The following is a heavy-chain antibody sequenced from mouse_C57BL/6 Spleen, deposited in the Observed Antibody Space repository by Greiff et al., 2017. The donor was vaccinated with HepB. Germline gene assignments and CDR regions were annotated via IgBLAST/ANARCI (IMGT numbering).Heavy chain of an antibody. V-gene: IGHV1-69*01. J-gene: IGHJ3*01. D-gene: IGHD2-2*01. Sequence: VQLQQSGAELVMPGASVKLSCKASGYTFTSYWMHWVKQRPGQGLEWIGEIDPSDSYTNYNQKFKGKSTLTVDKSSSTAYMQLSSLTSEDSAVYYCSRVDGDDGAWFAYWGQGTLVTVSA. CDR2: IDPSDSYT. CDR3: SRVDGDDGAWFAY. CDR1: GYTFTSYW.